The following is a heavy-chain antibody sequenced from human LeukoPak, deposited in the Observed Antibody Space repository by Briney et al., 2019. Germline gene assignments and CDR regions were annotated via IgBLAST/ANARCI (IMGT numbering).Heavy chain of an antibody. CDR1: GGSFSGYY. V-gene: IGHV4-34*01. CDR3: ARGLRYSY. D-gene: IGHD3-9*01. J-gene: IGHJ4*02. Sequence: SETLSLTCAVYGGSFSGYYWCWIRQPPGKGLEWIGEINHSGSTNYNPSLKSRVTISVDTSKNQFSLKLSSVTAADTAVYYCARGLRYSYWGQGTLVTVSS. CDR2: INHSGST.